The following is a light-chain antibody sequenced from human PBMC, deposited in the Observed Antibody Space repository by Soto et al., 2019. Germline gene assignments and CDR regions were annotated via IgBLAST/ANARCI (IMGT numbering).Light chain of an antibody. J-gene: IGKJ1*01. CDR1: QSVSSY. CDR3: QQYGTAPWT. Sequence: EIVLTQSPATLSLSPGERATLSCRASQSVSSYLAWYQQKPGQAPRLLLYGAYNRATGIPDRFSGSGSGTDFTLTISRLEPEDFAVYYCQQYGTAPWTFGQGTKVDIK. V-gene: IGKV3-20*01. CDR2: GAY.